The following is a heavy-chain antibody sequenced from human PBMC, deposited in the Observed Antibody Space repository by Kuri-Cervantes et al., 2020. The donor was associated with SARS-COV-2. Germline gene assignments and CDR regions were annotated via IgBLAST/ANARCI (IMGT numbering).Heavy chain of an antibody. CDR2: ISXNSGSI. Sequence: GGSLRXXCAXSGFPXDDYAMHWVRXAPGKGLEWVSGISXNSGSIGYADXVKGRFXISRDNAXNSLYLQMNSLRAEDTAXXYCAKDINPIEGWLFDYWGQGTLVTVSS. CDR3: AKDINPIEGWLFDY. D-gene: IGHD5-24*01. CDR1: GFPXDDYA. J-gene: IGHJ4*02. V-gene: IGHV3-9*01.